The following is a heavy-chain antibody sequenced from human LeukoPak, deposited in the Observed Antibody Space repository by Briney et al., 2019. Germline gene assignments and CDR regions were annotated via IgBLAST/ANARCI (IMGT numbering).Heavy chain of an antibody. D-gene: IGHD2/OR15-2a*01. V-gene: IGHV3-9*01. J-gene: IGHJ6*02. CDR3: AKVSDYYYGMDV. Sequence: SLRLSCAASGLTFDDYAMHWVRQAPGKGLEWVSGISWNSGSIGYADSVKGRFTISRDNAKNSLYLQMNSLRAEDTALYYCAKVSDYYYGMDVWGQGTTVTVSS. CDR2: ISWNSGSI. CDR1: GLTFDDYA.